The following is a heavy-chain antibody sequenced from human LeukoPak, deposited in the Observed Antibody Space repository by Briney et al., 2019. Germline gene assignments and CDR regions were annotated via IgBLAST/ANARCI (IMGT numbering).Heavy chain of an antibody. CDR2: IYPGDSDT. CDR1: GYSFTSYW. Sequence: GESLRISCKGSGYSFTSYWIGWVRQMPGKGLEWMGIIYPGDSDTRYSPSFQGQVTISADKSISTAYLQWSSLKASDTAMYYCARRSYGYNWAAKYYFDYWGQGTLVTVSS. V-gene: IGHV5-51*01. D-gene: IGHD5-24*01. J-gene: IGHJ4*02. CDR3: ARRSYGYNWAAKYYFDY.